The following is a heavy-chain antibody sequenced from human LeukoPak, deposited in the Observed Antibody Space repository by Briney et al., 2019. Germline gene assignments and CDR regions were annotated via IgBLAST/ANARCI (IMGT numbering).Heavy chain of an antibody. CDR3: ARDQHYYYDSSGHLDY. Sequence: GGSLRLSCAASGFIFNTYNMNWVRQAPGKGLEWVSSISGDGNHVHYAGSVKGRFTISRDNAKNSLYLQMNSLRAEDTAVYYCARDQHYYYDSSGHLDYWGQGTLVTVSS. D-gene: IGHD3-22*01. V-gene: IGHV3-21*04. CDR2: ISGDGNHV. J-gene: IGHJ4*02. CDR1: GFIFNTYN.